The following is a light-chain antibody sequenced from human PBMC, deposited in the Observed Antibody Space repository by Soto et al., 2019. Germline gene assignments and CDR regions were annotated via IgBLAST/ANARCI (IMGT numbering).Light chain of an antibody. CDR1: QSVSSSY. V-gene: IGKV3-20*01. J-gene: IGKJ1*01. CDR2: GAS. CDR3: QQYGRSPPWT. Sequence: EIILTQSPGTLSLSPGERATLSCRASQSVSSSYLAWYQQKPGQAPRLLIFGASSRATGIPVRFSGSGSGTDFTLTISRLEPEDFAVYYCQQYGRSPPWTFGQGTKVEIK.